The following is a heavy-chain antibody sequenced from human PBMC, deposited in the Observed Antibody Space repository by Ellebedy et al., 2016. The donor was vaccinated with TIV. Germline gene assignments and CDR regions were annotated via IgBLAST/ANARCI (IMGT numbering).Heavy chain of an antibody. CDR3: ATVPSAGADF. CDR1: GYTFTKYY. V-gene: IGHV1-46*01. D-gene: IGHD4-17*01. CDR2: LDVRVGST. J-gene: IGHJ5*01. Sequence: ASVKVSCKASGYTFTKYYVHWIRQAPGQGLEWMGVLDVRVGSTVYAQRVQGRVTMTRDMSTRTVYMELTSLRSDDTAVYYCATVPSAGADFWGQGTLVTVSS.